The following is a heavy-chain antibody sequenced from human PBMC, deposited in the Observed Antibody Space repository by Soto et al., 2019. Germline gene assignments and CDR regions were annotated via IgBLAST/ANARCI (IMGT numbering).Heavy chain of an antibody. CDR2: INPKSGDT. CDR3: ARVKDADYRNWFDP. V-gene: IGHV1-2*04. J-gene: IGHJ5*02. CDR1: GYTFSDYY. D-gene: IGHD4-17*01. Sequence: ASVKVSCKASGYTFSDYYMHWVRQAPGQGLEWMGWINPKSGDTSYAQKFQGWVTMTRDTSISTGYMVLSRLRSDDTAVYYCARVKDADYRNWFDPWGQGTLVTVSS.